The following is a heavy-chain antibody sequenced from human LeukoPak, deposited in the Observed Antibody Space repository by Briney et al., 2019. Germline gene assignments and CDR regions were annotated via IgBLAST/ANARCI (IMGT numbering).Heavy chain of an antibody. CDR2: ISSSGSTI. J-gene: IGHJ4*02. CDR3: ANMVRGGYYFDY. Sequence: GGSLRLSCAASGFTFSDYYMSWIRQAPGKWLEWVSYISSSGSTIYYADSVKGRFTISRDNAENSLYLQMNSLRAEDTAVYYCANMVRGGYYFDYWGQGTLVTVSS. V-gene: IGHV3-11*04. D-gene: IGHD3-10*01. CDR1: GFTFSDYY.